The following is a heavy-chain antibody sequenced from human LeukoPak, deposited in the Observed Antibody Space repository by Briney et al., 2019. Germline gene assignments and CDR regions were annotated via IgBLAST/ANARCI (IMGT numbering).Heavy chain of an antibody. CDR3: ARAKYSGYDLAIFDY. D-gene: IGHD5-12*01. CDR1: GFTFSDYY. CDR2: SSSSYT. V-gene: IGHV3-11*06. Sequence: GGSLRLSCAASGFTFSDYYMSCISSSSSYTNYADSVKGRFTISRDNAKNSLYLQINSLRAEDTAVYYCARAKYSGYDLAIFDYWGQGTLVTVSS. J-gene: IGHJ4*02.